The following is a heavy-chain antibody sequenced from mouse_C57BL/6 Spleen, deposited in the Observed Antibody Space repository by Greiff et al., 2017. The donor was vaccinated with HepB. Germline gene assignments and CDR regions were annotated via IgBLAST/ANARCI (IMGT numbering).Heavy chain of an antibody. CDR1: GFSFNTYA. Sequence: EVKLMESGGGLVQPKGSLKLSCAASGFSFNTYAMNWVRQAPGKGLEWVARIRSKSNNYATYYADSVKDRFTISRDDSESMLYLQMNNLKTEDTAMYYCGRPHYYGYDWFAYWGQGTLVTVSA. CDR2: IRSKSNNYAT. V-gene: IGHV10-1*01. CDR3: GRPHYYGYDWFAY. J-gene: IGHJ3*01. D-gene: IGHD2-2*01.